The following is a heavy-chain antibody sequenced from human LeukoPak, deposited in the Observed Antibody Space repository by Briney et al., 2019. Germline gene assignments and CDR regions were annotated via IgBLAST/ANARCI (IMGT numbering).Heavy chain of an antibody. CDR1: GFTFSSYS. V-gene: IGHV3-48*01. CDR3: ATNGRSSGWYGFDY. J-gene: IGHJ4*02. CDR2: ISSGSSTI. Sequence: PGGSLRLPCVVSGFTFSSYSMNWVRQAPGKGLEWVSYISSGSSTIYYADSVKGRFTISRDNAKNSLYLQMTSLRAEDTAVYYCATNGRSSGWYGFDYWGQGTLVTVSS. D-gene: IGHD6-19*01.